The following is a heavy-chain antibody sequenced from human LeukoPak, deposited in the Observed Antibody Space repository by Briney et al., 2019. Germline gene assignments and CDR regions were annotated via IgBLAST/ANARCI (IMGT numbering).Heavy chain of an antibody. CDR2: INQHGTDK. CDR1: GFTFSSYW. V-gene: IGHV3-7*05. J-gene: IGHJ4*02. Sequence: GGSLRLSCAASGFTFSSYWMSWVRQAPGKGLEWVANINQHGTDKYYVDSVRGRFTISRDNAKNSLYLQMNSLRAEDTAVYYCARGRDTAMSLYYFDYWGQGTLVTVSS. CDR3: ARGRDTAMSLYYFDY. D-gene: IGHD5-18*01.